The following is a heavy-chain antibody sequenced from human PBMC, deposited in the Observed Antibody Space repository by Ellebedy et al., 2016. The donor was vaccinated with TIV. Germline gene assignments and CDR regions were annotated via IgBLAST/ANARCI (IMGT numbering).Heavy chain of an antibody. J-gene: IGHJ4*02. D-gene: IGHD4-23*01. CDR2: IYSGGST. CDR3: TRDSGWEHDY. Sequence: GESLKISCAASGFTVSSSYMSWVRQAPGKGLEWVSVIYSGGSTYYADSVKGRFTISRDNSKNTLYLQMNSLRAEDTAVYYCTRDSGWEHDYWGQGTLVTVSS. V-gene: IGHV3-53*01. CDR1: GFTVSSSY.